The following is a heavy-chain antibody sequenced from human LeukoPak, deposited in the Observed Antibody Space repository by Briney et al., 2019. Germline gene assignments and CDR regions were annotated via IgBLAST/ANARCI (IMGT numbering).Heavy chain of an antibody. V-gene: IGHV4-34*01. J-gene: IGHJ4*02. CDR1: GGSFSGYY. CDR3: AAPAGIVDY. D-gene: IGHD2-2*02. CDR2: INHSGST. Sequence: DPSETLSLTCAVYGGSFSGYYWSWIRQPPGKGLEWIGEINHSGSTNYNPSLKSRVAISVDTSKNQFSLKLSSVTAADTAVYYCAAPAGIVDYWGQGTLVTVSS.